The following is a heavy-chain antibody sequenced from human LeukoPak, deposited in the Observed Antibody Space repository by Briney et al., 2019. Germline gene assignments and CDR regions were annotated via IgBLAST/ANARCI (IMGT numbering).Heavy chain of an antibody. J-gene: IGHJ4*02. CDR2: INHSGST. CDR1: GGSFSGYY. V-gene: IGHV4-34*01. D-gene: IGHD3-22*01. Sequence: PSETLSLTCAVYGGSFSGYYWSWIRQPPGKGLEWIGEINHSGSTNYNPSLKSRVTISVDTSKNQFSLKLSSVTAADTAVYYCAREDYYYDSSGYTQFDYWGQGTLVTVSS. CDR3: AREDYYYDSSGYTQFDY.